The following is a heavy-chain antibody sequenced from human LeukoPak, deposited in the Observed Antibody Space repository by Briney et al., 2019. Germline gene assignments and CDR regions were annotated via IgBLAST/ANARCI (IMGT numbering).Heavy chain of an antibody. Sequence: GGCLRLSCAASGFTFSSYSLNWVRQAPGKGLEWVSSISTSSSYIYYADSVKSRFTISRDNARNSLYLHMNSLKTEDTAVYYCTTDLQDWDVGGPELLDGYAFDIWGQGTMVTVSS. V-gene: IGHV3-21*03. CDR2: ISTSSSYI. J-gene: IGHJ3*02. CDR1: GFTFSSYS. D-gene: IGHD1-26*01. CDR3: TTDLQDWDVGGPELLDGYAFDI.